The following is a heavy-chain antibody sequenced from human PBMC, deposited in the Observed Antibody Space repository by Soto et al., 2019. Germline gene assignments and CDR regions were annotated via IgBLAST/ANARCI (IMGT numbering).Heavy chain of an antibody. V-gene: IGHV3-30*03. J-gene: IGHJ4*02. CDR1: GFTFSSYG. CDR2: ISYDGSNK. Sequence: GGSLRLSCAASGFTFSSYGMHWVRQAPGKGLEWVAVISYDGSNKYYADSVKGRFTISRDNSKNTLYLQMNSLRAEDTAVYYYAIEPPSYIVGARGSFDYWGQGTLVTVSS. D-gene: IGHD1-26*01. CDR3: AIEPPSYIVGARGSFDY.